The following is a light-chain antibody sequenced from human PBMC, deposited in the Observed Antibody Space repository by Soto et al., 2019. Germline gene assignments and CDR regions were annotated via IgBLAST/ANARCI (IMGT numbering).Light chain of an antibody. Sequence: EIVLTQSPGTLSLFPGERATLSCRASQSLTTRYLAWYQQKPGQAPSPLIYGPSSRATGIPDRFSGSGSGTSFTLTISRLEPDDFAVYSCQQYGSSPTFGQGTRLEIK. J-gene: IGKJ5*01. CDR1: QSLTTRY. CDR2: GPS. CDR3: QQYGSSPT. V-gene: IGKV3-20*01.